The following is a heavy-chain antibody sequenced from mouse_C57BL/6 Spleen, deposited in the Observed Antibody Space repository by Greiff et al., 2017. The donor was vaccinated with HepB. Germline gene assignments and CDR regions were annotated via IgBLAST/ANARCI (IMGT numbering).Heavy chain of an antibody. V-gene: IGHV5-4*01. D-gene: IGHD1-1*01. CDR3: ARDRTTVVPSSYAMDY. J-gene: IGHJ4*01. CDR2: ISDGGSYT. CDR1: GFTFSSYA. Sequence: EVKLVESGGGLVKPGGSLKLSCAASGFTFSSYAMSWVRQTPEKRLEWVATISDGGSYTYYPDNVKGRFTISRDNAKNNLYLQMSHLKSEDTAMYYCARDRTTVVPSSYAMDYWGQGTSVTVSS.